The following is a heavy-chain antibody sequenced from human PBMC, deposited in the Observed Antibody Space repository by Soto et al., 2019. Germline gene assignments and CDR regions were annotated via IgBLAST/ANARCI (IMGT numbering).Heavy chain of an antibody. V-gene: IGHV1-69*01. CDR2: ITPILGLA. CDR1: GDSFSNFA. CDR3: AREGHSRSGRGWLDP. D-gene: IGHD2-15*01. Sequence: QVQLVQSGAEVKKPGSSVKVSCKASGDSFSNFAISWVRQAPGQGLEWMGGITPILGLADNAQKFQGRITITADESTSTAHMELSSLRSEDTAIYYCAREGHSRSGRGWLDPWGQGTLVTVSA. J-gene: IGHJ5*02.